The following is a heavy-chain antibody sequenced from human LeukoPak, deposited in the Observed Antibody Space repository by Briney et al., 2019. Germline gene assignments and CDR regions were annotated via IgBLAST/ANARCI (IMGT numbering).Heavy chain of an antibody. V-gene: IGHV1-2*02. J-gene: IGHJ4*02. CDR2: INPNSGGT. Sequence: ASVKVSCKASGYTFTGYYMHWVRQAPGQGLEWMGWINPNSGGTNYAQKFQGRVTMTRDTSISTAYMELSRLRSDDTAVYYCAKGIGWFGHKTHFDYWGQGTLVTVSS. CDR1: GYTFTGYY. CDR3: AKGIGWFGHKTHFDY. D-gene: IGHD3-10*01.